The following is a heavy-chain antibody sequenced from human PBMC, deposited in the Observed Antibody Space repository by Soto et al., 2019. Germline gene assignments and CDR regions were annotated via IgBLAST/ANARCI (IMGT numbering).Heavy chain of an antibody. CDR3: ARDNWNGAYYGLDV. Sequence: EVQLVESGGGLVQSGESLTLSCVASQFTFNIDAMTWVRQAPGKGLQWVSSMSGSGASIYYADSVKGRFTISRDKSKKTLYLQMNSLRAEYTAVYWCARDNWNGAYYGLDVWGQGTTVTVS. D-gene: IGHD1-20*01. J-gene: IGHJ6*02. CDR1: QFTFNIDA. V-gene: IGHV3-23*04. CDR2: MSGSGASI.